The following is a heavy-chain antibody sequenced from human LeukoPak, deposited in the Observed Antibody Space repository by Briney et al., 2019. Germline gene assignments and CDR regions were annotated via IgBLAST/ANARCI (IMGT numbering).Heavy chain of an antibody. D-gene: IGHD2-2*01. CDR3: ARDPIVVVPAAIPFDP. CDR1: GYTFTGYY. CDR2: LNPNSGGT. V-gene: IGHV1-2*02. Sequence: ASVTVSCKASGYTFTGYYMHWVRQAPGQGLEWMGWLNPNSGGTNYAQRFQGRVTMTRDMSISTAYMELSRLRSDDTAVYYCARDPIVVVPAAIPFDPWGEGTLVTVSS. J-gene: IGHJ5*02.